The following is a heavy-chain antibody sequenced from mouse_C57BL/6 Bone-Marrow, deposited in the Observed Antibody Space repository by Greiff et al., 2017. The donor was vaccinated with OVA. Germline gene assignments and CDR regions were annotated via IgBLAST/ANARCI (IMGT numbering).Heavy chain of an antibody. V-gene: IGHV1-81*01. Sequence: LQESGAELARPGASVKLSCKASGYTFTSYGISWVKQRTGQGLEWIREIYPRIGTNYYNEKFKGKAPLTADKASSTAYMELRSLTSEDSAVYFCTTVGYFDVWGTGTTVTVSS. CDR2: IYPRIGTN. CDR1: GYTFTSYG. CDR3: TTVGYFDV. J-gene: IGHJ1*03. D-gene: IGHD1-1*01.